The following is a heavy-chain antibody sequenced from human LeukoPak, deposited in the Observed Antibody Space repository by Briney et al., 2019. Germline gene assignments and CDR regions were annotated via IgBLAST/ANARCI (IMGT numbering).Heavy chain of an antibody. D-gene: IGHD3-3*01. CDR1: GGSFSGYY. V-gene: IGHV4-34*01. CDR3: ARETGRYYDFWSGPSGGYYFDY. CDR2: INHSGST. Sequence: PSETLSLTCAVYGGSFSGYYWSWIRQPPGKGLEWIGEINHSGSTNYNPSLKSRVTISVDTSKNQFSLKLSSVTAADTAVHYCARETGRYYDFWSGPSGGYYFDYWGQGTLVTVSS. J-gene: IGHJ4*02.